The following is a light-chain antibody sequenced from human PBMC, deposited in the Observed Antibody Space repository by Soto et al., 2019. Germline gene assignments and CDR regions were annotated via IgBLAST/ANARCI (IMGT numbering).Light chain of an antibody. CDR3: SRLT. V-gene: IGKV3-11*01. J-gene: IGKJ4*01. CDR1: QSVSTH. CDR2: DAS. Sequence: EIVLTQSPATLSLSPGERATLSCRASQSVSTHLAWYQQKPGQAPSLLIYDASKRATGIPARFSGSGSGTDSTLIISSLEPEDFALYYCSRLTFGGGTKVESK.